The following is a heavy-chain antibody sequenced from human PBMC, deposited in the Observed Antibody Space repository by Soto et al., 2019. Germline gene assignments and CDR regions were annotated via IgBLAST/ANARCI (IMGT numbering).Heavy chain of an antibody. CDR3: GRAGSYYGMDV. D-gene: IGHD1-26*01. CDR2: IGTAGDT. V-gene: IGHV3-13*01. J-gene: IGHJ6*02. Sequence: PVESLRFSYAASGFTFSRYDMHWVRQATGKGLECVSAIGTAGDTYYPVSVKGRFTISRENAKNSLYLQMNSLRAGDTAVYYCGRAGSYYGMDVWGHWTTVAVS. CDR1: GFTFSRYD.